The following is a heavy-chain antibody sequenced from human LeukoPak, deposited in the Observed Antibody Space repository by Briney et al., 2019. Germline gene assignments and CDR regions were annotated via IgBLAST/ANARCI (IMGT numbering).Heavy chain of an antibody. CDR1: GGSISSSSYY. CDR2: IYYSGST. D-gene: IGHD1-26*01. CDR3: ARDSIGGSYRNFDY. V-gene: IGHV4-39*02. Sequence: PSETLSLTCTVSGGSISSSSYYWGWIRQPPGKGLEWIGSIYYSGSTYYNPSLKSRVTISVDTSKNQFSLKLSSVTAADTAVYYCARDSIGGSYRNFDYWGQGTLVTVSS. J-gene: IGHJ4*02.